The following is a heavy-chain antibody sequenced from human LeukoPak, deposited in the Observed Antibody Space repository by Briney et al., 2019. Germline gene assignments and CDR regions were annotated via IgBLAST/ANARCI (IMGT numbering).Heavy chain of an antibody. CDR2: IKGKTDGGTT. J-gene: IGHJ4*02. Sequence: GGSLRLSCAASGFTVSSNYMSWVCQAPGKGVERVGRIKGKTDGGTTDYAAPVKGRLTISRDDSTNTLYLQMNSLKTEDTAVYYCTTDQNYYDSSGHGDYFDYWGQGTLVTVSS. CDR1: GFTVSSNY. CDR3: TTDQNYYDSSGHGDYFDY. D-gene: IGHD3-22*01. V-gene: IGHV3-15*01.